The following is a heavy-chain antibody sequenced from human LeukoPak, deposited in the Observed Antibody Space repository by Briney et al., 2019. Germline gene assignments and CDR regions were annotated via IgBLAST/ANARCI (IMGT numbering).Heavy chain of an antibody. CDR3: ARGRYSSSWELFDY. D-gene: IGHD6-13*01. J-gene: IGHJ4*02. CDR2: IIPVFGTA. CDR1: GGTFSSYA. V-gene: IGHV1-69*13. Sequence: GASVKVSCKASGGTFSSYAISWVRQAPGQGLEWMGGIIPVFGTAEYAQKFQGRVTVTADESTSTAYMELSSLRSEDTAVYYCARGRYSSSWELFDYWGQGTLVTVSS.